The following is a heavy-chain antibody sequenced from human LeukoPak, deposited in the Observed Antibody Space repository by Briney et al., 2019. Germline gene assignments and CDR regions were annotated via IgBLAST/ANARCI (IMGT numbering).Heavy chain of an antibody. D-gene: IGHD3-10*01. V-gene: IGHV3-30*02. J-gene: IGHJ4*02. CDR3: ARVYFGSGSLNFDY. CDR1: GFTFSSYG. Sequence: PGGPLRLSXAASGFTFSSYGMHWVRQAPGKGLEWVAFIRYDGSNKYYADSVKGRFTISRDNAKNSLYLQMNSLRAEDTAVYYCARVYFGSGSLNFDYWGQGTLVTVSS. CDR2: IRYDGSNK.